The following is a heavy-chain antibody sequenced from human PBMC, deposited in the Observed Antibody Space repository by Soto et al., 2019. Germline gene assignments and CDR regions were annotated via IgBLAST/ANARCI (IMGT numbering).Heavy chain of an antibody. CDR2: ISYDGSNK. D-gene: IGHD6-13*01. CDR3: ANTYSSSWTLKFDP. Sequence: GGSLRLSCAASGFTFSSYGMHWVRQAPGKGLEWVAVISYDGSNKYYADSVKGRFTISRDNSKNTLYLQMNSLRAEDTAVYYCANTYSSSWTLKFDPWGQGTLVTVSS. CDR1: GFTFSSYG. J-gene: IGHJ5*02. V-gene: IGHV3-30*18.